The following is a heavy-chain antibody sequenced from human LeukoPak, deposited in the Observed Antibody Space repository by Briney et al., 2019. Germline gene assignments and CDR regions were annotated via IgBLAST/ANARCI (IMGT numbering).Heavy chain of an antibody. J-gene: IGHJ2*01. V-gene: IGHV4-59*08. CDR3: ARQVQYWYFDL. CDR2: IYYSGST. Sequence: PSETLSLTCTVSGGSISSYYWSWIRQPPGKGLGWIGYIYYSGSTNYNPSLKSRVTISVDTSKNQFSLKLSSVTAADTAVYYCARQVQYWYFDLWGRGTLVTVSS. CDR1: GGSISSYY.